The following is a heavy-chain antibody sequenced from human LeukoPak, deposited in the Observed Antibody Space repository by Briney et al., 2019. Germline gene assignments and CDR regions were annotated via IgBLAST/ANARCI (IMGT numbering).Heavy chain of an antibody. D-gene: IGHD6-13*01. V-gene: IGHV3-30*18. CDR3: AKDSSSWYGGVFDY. CDR2: ISYDGSNK. CDR1: GFTFSSYG. Sequence: GGSLRLSCAASGFTFSSYGMHWVRQAPGKGQEWVAVISYDGSNKYYADSVKGRFTISRDNSKNTLYLQMNSLRAEDTAVYYCAKDSSSWYGGVFDYWGQGTLVTVSS. J-gene: IGHJ4*02.